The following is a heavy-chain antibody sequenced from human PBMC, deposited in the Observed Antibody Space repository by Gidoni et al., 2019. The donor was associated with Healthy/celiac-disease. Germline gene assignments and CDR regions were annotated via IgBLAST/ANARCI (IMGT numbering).Heavy chain of an antibody. J-gene: IGHJ4*02. Sequence: QVQLQESGPGLVKPSETLSLTCTVSGGSISSYYWSWIRQPPGKGLEWIGYIYYSGSTNYNPSLKSRVTISVDTSKNQFSLKLSSVTDADTAVYYCARGPPRDWGGGYYFDYWGQGTLVTVSS. CDR3: ARGPPRDWGGGYYFDY. D-gene: IGHD7-27*01. V-gene: IGHV4-59*01. CDR1: GGSISSYY. CDR2: IYYSGST.